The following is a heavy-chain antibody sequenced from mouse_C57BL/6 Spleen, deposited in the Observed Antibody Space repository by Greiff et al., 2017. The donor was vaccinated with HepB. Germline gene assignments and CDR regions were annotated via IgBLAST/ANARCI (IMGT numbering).Heavy chain of an antibody. V-gene: IGHV1-72*01. CDR1: GYTFTSYW. Sequence: QVQLQQSGAELVKPGASVKLSCKASGYTFTSYWMHWVKQRPGRGLEWIGRIDPNSGGTKYNEKFKSKATLTVDKPSSTAYMQLSSLTPEDSAVYYCARGYYGSRPYAMDYWGQGTSVTVSS. D-gene: IGHD1-1*01. J-gene: IGHJ4*01. CDR2: IDPNSGGT. CDR3: ARGYYGSRPYAMDY.